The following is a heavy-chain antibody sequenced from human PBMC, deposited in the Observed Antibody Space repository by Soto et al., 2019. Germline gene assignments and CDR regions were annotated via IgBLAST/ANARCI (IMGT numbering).Heavy chain of an antibody. CDR3: TSDLTGEKDY. V-gene: IGHV3-74*01. J-gene: IGHJ4*02. CDR2: TNPDGSST. Sequence: EVQLVESGGGLVQPGGSLRLSCVASGFTFSSYWMHWVRQAPGKGLVWVSRTNPDGSSTSYADSVKGRFTISRDNAKNTLSLQMDSLRAEDTAVYHCTSDLTGEKDYWGQGTLVTVSS. CDR1: GFTFSSYW. D-gene: IGHD3-9*01.